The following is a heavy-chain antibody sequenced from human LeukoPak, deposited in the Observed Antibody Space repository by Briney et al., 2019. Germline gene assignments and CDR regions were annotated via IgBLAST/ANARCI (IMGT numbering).Heavy chain of an antibody. CDR1: GFTFSSYV. Sequence: GGSLRLSCSASGFTFSSYVMHWVRQAPGKGLEYVSGISGSGGTIYYADSVKGRFSISRDNSKNTLDLQMSSLRAEDTAVYYCVKDLTATTSAWGQGTLVIVSS. CDR2: ISGSGGTI. D-gene: IGHD1-7*01. CDR3: VKDLTATTSA. J-gene: IGHJ4*02. V-gene: IGHV3-64D*09.